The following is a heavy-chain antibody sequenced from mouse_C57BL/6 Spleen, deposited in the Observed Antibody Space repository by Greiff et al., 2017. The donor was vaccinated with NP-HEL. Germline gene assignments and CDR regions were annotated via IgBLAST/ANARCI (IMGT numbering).Heavy chain of an antibody. CDR3: ARYYYGSRGYFDY. CDR2: IRNKANGCTT. Sequence: EVKLQESGGGLVQPGGSLSLSCAASGFTFTDYYMSWVRQPPGKALEWLGFIRNKANGCTTEYSASVKGRFTISRDNSQSILYLQMNALRAEDSATYYCARYYYGSRGYFDYWGQGTTLTVSS. J-gene: IGHJ2*01. D-gene: IGHD1-1*01. V-gene: IGHV7-3*01. CDR1: GFTFTDYY.